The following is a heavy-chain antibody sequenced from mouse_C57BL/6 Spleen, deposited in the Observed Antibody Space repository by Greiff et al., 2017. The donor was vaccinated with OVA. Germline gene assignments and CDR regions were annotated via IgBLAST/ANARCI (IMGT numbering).Heavy chain of an antibody. Sequence: QVQLQQPGAELVQPGASVKLSCKASGYTFTSYWMHWVKQRPGQGLEWIGMIHPNSGSTNYNEKFKSKATLTVDKSSSTAYMQLSSLTSEDSAVYYCARYGSSSYYFDYWGQGTTLTVSS. J-gene: IGHJ2*01. D-gene: IGHD1-1*01. CDR3: ARYGSSSYYFDY. V-gene: IGHV1-64*01. CDR1: GYTFTSYW. CDR2: IHPNSGST.